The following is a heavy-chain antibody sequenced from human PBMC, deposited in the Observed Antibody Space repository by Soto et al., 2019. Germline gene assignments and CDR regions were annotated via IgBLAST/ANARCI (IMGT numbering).Heavy chain of an antibody. CDR1: GGSINAFY. CDR2: SSWSGNT. CDR3: VRGWDDLLTGVWLSFDY. V-gene: IGHV4-59*13. J-gene: IGHJ4*02. D-gene: IGHD3-9*01. Sequence: QVHLQESGPKQVKSSETLSLTCTMSGGSINAFYWNWIRQAPGKGLEWIGYSSWSGNTKYSPSLRSTVTMSVDTSTNQFSLSLKSVTAADTAVYYCVRGWDDLLTGVWLSFDYWGRGTPVTVPS.